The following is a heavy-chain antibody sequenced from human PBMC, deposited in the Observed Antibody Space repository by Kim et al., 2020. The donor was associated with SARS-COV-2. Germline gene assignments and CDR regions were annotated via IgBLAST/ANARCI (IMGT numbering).Heavy chain of an antibody. V-gene: IGHV4-30-2*01. Sequence: SETLSLTCAVSGGSISSGGYSWSWIRQPPGKGLEWIGYIYYSGSTYYNPSLKSRVTISVDRSKNQFSLKLSSVTAADTAVYYCASTRYGSGSLFDYWGQGTLVTVSS. CDR2: IYYSGST. J-gene: IGHJ4*02. CDR3: ASTRYGSGSLFDY. CDR1: GGSISSGGYS. D-gene: IGHD3-10*01.